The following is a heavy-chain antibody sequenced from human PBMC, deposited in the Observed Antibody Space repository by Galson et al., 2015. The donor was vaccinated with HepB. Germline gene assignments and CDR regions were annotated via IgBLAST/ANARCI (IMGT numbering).Heavy chain of an antibody. D-gene: IGHD2-8*01. CDR2: IGTAGDT. CDR1: GFTFSTYD. Sequence: LRLSCAASGFTFSTYDMHWVRQGIGKGLDWVSGIGTAGDTYYSGSVKGRFTISRDNAKNSLYLQMNSLRAGDTAVYYCARGTPSYLDTDGPPPGWFDPWGQGTLVTVSS. V-gene: IGHV3-13*01. J-gene: IGHJ5*02. CDR3: ARGTPSYLDTDGPPPGWFDP.